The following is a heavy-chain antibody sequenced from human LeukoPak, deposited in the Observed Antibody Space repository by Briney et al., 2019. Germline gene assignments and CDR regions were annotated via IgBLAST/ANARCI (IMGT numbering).Heavy chain of an antibody. Sequence: SETLSLTCTVSGGSISSSSYYWGWIRQPPGKGLEWIGSIYYSGSTYYNPSLKSRVTISVDTSKNQFSLKLSSVTAADTAVYYCARRFRYCSGGSCAYYFDYWGQGTLVTVSS. V-gene: IGHV4-39*01. CDR1: GGSISSSSYY. CDR3: ARRFRYCSGGSCAYYFDY. D-gene: IGHD2-15*01. J-gene: IGHJ4*02. CDR2: IYYSGST.